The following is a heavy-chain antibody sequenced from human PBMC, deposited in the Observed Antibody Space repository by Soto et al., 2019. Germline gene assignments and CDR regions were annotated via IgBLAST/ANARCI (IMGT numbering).Heavy chain of an antibody. Sequence: EVQLVESGGGLVQPGGSLRLSCAASGFTFSSYWMHWVRQAPGKGLVWVSRINNDGSSTSYADSVKGRFTISRDNAKNTLYLQMNSLRAEDTAVYYCVRTSMVVVAATRDNYWGQGTLFTVSS. CDR1: GFTFSSYW. D-gene: IGHD2-15*01. J-gene: IGHJ4*02. CDR3: VRTSMVVVAATRDNY. CDR2: INNDGSST. V-gene: IGHV3-74*01.